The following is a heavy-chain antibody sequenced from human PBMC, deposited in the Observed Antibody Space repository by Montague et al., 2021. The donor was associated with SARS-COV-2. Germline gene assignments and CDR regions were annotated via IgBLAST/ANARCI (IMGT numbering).Heavy chain of an antibody. CDR2: ISSSGSST. V-gene: IGHV3-48*03. J-gene: IGHJ4*02. Sequence: SLRLSCAASRFTFSSYEMNWVRQAPGKGLEWVSYISSSGSSTYYADSVKGRSTISRDNAKNSLYLQMNNLRAEDTAIYYCARDGNGYGFDYWGQGTLVTVSS. D-gene: IGHD5-12*01. CDR3: ARDGNGYGFDY. CDR1: RFTFSSYE.